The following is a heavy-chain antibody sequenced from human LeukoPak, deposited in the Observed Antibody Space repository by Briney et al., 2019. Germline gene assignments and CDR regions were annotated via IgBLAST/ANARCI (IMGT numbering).Heavy chain of an antibody. D-gene: IGHD5-12*01. CDR2: ISHSGST. CDR3: AAQYIGYVRLDY. Sequence: PSETLSLTCAVYGGSFSGYYWSWIRQPPGKGLEWIGEISHSGSTNYNPSLKGRVTISVDTSKNKFSLKLNSVTAANTAVYYCAAQYIGYVRLDYWGQGTLVTVSS. V-gene: IGHV4-34*01. CDR1: GGSFSGYY. J-gene: IGHJ4*02.